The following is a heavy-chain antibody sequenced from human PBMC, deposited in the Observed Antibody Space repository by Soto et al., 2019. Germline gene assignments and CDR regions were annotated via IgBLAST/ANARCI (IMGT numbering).Heavy chain of an antibody. CDR1: GYSFSSYG. Sequence: RASVKVSCKASGYSFSSYGISWVRQAPGQGLEWMGWISTYNGKTNSAQKLQGRVTMTTDRYTSTTYMELRNLRSDDTAVYYCTRRYGDPSSAAGFDYWGQGTLVTVSS. D-gene: IGHD4-17*01. CDR3: TRRYGDPSSAAGFDY. CDR2: ISTYNGKT. V-gene: IGHV1-18*01. J-gene: IGHJ4*02.